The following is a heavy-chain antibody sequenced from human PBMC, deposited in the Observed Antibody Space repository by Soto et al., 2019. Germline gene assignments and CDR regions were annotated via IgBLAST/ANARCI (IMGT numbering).Heavy chain of an antibody. V-gene: IGHV3-30-3*01. CDR3: AKDGGGYNYGYVMLDKYYYGVDV. Sequence: ESGGGMVQPGRSLRLSCAASGFTFSTYAMHWVRQAPGKGLEWVAVISYDGTNKYYADSVRGRFTISRDNSKNTLFLQMNSLRAEDTAVYYCAKDGGGYNYGYVMLDKYYYGVDVWGQGTTVTVSS. J-gene: IGHJ6*02. CDR2: ISYDGTNK. D-gene: IGHD5-18*01. CDR1: GFTFSTYA.